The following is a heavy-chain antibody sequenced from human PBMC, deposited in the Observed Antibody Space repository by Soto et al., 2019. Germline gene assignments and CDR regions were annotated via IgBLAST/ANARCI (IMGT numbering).Heavy chain of an antibody. CDR1: GFTFSSYW. CDR3: AREPKRYCSGGSCYFDY. Sequence: GSLRLSCAASGFTFSSYWMSWVRQAPGKGLEWVANIKQDGSEKYYVDSVKGRFTISRDNAKNSLYLQMNSLRAEDTAVYYCAREPKRYCSGGSCYFDYWGQGTLVTVSS. CDR2: IKQDGSEK. J-gene: IGHJ4*02. V-gene: IGHV3-7*05. D-gene: IGHD2-15*01.